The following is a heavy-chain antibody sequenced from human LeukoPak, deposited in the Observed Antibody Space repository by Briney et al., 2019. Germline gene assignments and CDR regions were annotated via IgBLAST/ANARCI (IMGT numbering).Heavy chain of an antibody. CDR2: IYYSGST. CDR3: ARDLGRGSYYGSDAFDI. V-gene: IGHV4-59*01. CDR1: GGSISSYY. D-gene: IGHD1-26*01. J-gene: IGHJ3*02. Sequence: SETLSLTCTVSGGSISSYYWSWIRQPPGKGLEWIGYIYYSGSTNYNPSLKSRVTISVDTSKNQFSLQLSSVTAADTAVYYCARDLGRGSYYGSDAFDIWGQGTMVTVSS.